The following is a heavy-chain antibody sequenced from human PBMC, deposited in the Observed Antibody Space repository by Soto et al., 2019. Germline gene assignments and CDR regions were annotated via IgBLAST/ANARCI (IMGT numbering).Heavy chain of an antibody. Sequence: GGSLRLSCAASGFTFSSYAMSWVRQAPGKGLEWVSAISGSGGNTYYADSVKGRFTISRDNSKNTLDLQMNSLRVEDTAIYYCAKESQPYGWWYFDLWGRGTLVTVS. CDR3: AKESQPYGWWYFDL. J-gene: IGHJ2*01. CDR1: GFTFSSYA. V-gene: IGHV3-23*01. D-gene: IGHD4-17*01. CDR2: ISGSGGNT.